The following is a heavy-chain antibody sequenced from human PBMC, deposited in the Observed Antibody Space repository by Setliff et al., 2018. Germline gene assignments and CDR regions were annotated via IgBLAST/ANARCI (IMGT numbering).Heavy chain of an antibody. D-gene: IGHD2-21*02. CDR1: GYTFTNNY. J-gene: IGHJ1*01. CDR2: INPSGGYT. CDR3: ARAHCIGGYCYYGYFQY. Sequence: ASVKVSCKASGYTFTNNYIHWVRQAPGQGLEWLGLINPSGGYTNYAQKFQDRITLTRDTPTNTLYMELGSLRSEDTTVYFCARAHCIGGYCYYGYFQYWGQGTLVTV. V-gene: IGHV1-46*01.